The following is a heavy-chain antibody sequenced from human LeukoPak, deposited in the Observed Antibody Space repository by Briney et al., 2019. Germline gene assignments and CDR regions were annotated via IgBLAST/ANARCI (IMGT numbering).Heavy chain of an antibody. V-gene: IGHV3-21*04. J-gene: IGHJ4*02. CDR2: ISSSSSYI. CDR1: GFTFSSYS. Sequence: GGSLRLSCAASGFTFSSYSMNWVRQAPGKGLEWVSSISSSSSYIYYADSVKGRFTISRDNAKNSLYLQMNSLRGEDTAVYYCAKELGHTLPFDCWGQGTLVTVSS. CDR3: AKELGHTLPFDC. D-gene: IGHD2-2*02.